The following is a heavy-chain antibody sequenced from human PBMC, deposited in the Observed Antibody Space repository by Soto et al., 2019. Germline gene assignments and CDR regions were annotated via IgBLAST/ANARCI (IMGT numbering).Heavy chain of an antibody. CDR3: AKAVDTAITGAFDI. CDR2: ISYDGSNK. D-gene: IGHD5-18*01. Sequence: PGGSLRLSCAASGFTFSSYGMHGVRQAPGKGLEWVAVISYDGSNKYYGDSVKGRFTISRDNSKNTLYLQMNSLRAEETAVYYCAKAVDTAITGAFDIWGQGTMVTVSS. J-gene: IGHJ3*02. V-gene: IGHV3-30*18. CDR1: GFTFSSYG.